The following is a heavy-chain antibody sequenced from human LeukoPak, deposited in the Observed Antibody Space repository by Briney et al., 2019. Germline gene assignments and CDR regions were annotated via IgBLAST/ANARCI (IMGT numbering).Heavy chain of an antibody. V-gene: IGHV3-66*01. CDR2: LYTGDNT. CDR1: GFTFSSYW. D-gene: IGHD3-10*01. Sequence: PGGSLRLSCAASGFTFSSYWMSWVRQAPGKGLEWVAFLYTGDNTYYADSVKDRFTISRDNSKNTVYLQMNNLRVEDTAVYYCARDGGLGSPLGGHFYYGMDVWGQGTTVTVSS. CDR3: ARDGGLGSPLGGHFYYGMDV. J-gene: IGHJ6*02.